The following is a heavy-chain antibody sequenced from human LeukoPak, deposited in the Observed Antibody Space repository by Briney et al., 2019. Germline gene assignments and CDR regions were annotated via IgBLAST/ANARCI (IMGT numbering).Heavy chain of an antibody. CDR3: ARWSYDILTGYYPFDY. Sequence: LTGGSLRLSCAASGFTFSSYRMSWVRQAPGKGLEWVANIEQDGSEKYYVDSVKGRFTISRDNAKNSLYLQMNSLRAEDTAVYYCARWSYDILTGYYPFDYWGQGTLVTVSS. CDR2: IEQDGSEK. V-gene: IGHV3-7*03. CDR1: GFTFSSYR. J-gene: IGHJ4*02. D-gene: IGHD3-9*01.